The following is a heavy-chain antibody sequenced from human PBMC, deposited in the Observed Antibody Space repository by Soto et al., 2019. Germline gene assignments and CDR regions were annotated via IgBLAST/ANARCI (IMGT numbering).Heavy chain of an antibody. CDR1: GYTFTSYS. Sequence: GASVKVSCKASGYTFTSYSMHWVRQAPGQRLEWMGWINAGNGNTKYSQKFQGRVTITRDTSASTAYMELSSLRSEDTAVYYCARGVAAAHYYFDYWGQGTLVTVSS. D-gene: IGHD6-13*01. V-gene: IGHV1-3*01. CDR3: ARGVAAAHYYFDY. J-gene: IGHJ4*02. CDR2: INAGNGNT.